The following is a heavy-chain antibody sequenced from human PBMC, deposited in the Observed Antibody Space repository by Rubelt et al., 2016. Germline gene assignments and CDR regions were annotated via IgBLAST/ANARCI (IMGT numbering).Heavy chain of an antibody. CDR1: GDSVSSISAT. J-gene: IGHJ4*02. D-gene: IGHD1-26*01. V-gene: IGHV6-1*01. CDR2: TYYRSKWYK. Sequence: QVHLQQSGPGLLKPSQTLSLTCAISGDSVSSISATWNWIRQSPSRGLEWLGRTYYRSKWYKDYAESVKSRITINPETSKNQSARQLNSWTPEDTAVYYCARDGTWRDWGQGTLVTVSS. CDR3: ARDGTWRD.